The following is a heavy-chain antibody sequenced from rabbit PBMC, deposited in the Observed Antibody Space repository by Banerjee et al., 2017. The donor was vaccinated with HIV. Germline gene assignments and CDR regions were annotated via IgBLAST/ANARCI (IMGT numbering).Heavy chain of an antibody. V-gene: IGHV1S45*01. J-gene: IGHJ4*01. CDR1: GSDISSNA. CDR3: ARDLAGVIGWNFNL. CDR2: INTNSGNA. Sequence: QEQLVESGGGLVQPEGSLTLTCKASGSDISSNAMCWVRQAPGKGLELIACINTNSGNAVYASWAKGRFTISKTSSTTVTLQMTSLTAADTATYFCARDLAGVIGWNFNLWGPGTLVTVS. D-gene: IGHD4-1*01.